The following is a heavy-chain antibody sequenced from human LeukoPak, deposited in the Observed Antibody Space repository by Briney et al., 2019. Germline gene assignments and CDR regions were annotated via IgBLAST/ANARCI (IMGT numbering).Heavy chain of an antibody. CDR3: AREVVVAETDYFDY. Sequence: SVTLSCKASGGTFSSYAISWVRQAPGQGLEWMGGIIPIFGTANYAQKFQGRVTITADESTSTAYMELSSLRSEDTAVYYCAREVVVAETDYFDYWGQGTLVTVSS. CDR2: IIPIFGTA. V-gene: IGHV1-69*13. D-gene: IGHD2-15*01. CDR1: GGTFSSYA. J-gene: IGHJ4*02.